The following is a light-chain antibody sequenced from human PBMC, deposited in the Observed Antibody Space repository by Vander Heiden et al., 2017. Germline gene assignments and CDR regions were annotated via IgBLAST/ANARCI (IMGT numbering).Light chain of an antibody. J-gene: IGLJ3*02. Sequence: QSVLPQPPSASGTPGQRVTISCSGSTSNIGRNTVNWYQQLPGTSPKLLIYNNNQRPSGVPGRLSGSKSGTSAALAISGLQSEDEADYYCAAWDDRLNGQVFGGGTQLTVL. CDR2: NNN. V-gene: IGLV1-44*01. CDR1: TSNIGRNT. CDR3: AAWDDRLNGQV.